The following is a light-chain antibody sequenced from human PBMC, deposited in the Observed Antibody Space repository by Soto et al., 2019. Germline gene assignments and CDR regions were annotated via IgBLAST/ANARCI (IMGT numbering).Light chain of an antibody. V-gene: IGLV1-44*01. J-gene: IGLJ1*01. CDR2: TDN. CDR3: AAWDDSLKGYV. CDR1: SSHVGTNT. Sequence: SALTQPPSASAPPGQGVPIPCSGSSSHVGTNTVTWYQQLSGTAPQLLIYTDNIRSSGVPERFSGSKSGTSASLAISGLQSDDEADYYCAAWDDSLKGYVFGTGTKLTVL.